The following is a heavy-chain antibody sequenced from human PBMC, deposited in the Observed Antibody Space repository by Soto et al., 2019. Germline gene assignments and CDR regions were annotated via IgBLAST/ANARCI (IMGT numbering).Heavy chain of an antibody. V-gene: IGHV5-10-1*01. Sequence: PGESLKISCKGSGYSFTSYWISWVRQMPGKGLEWMGRIDPSDSYTNYSPSFQGHVTISADKSISTAYPQWSSPKASDTAMYYCARFGDILTGSNYGMDVWGQGTTVTVS. CDR1: GYSFTSYW. CDR3: ARFGDILTGSNYGMDV. J-gene: IGHJ6*02. D-gene: IGHD3-9*01. CDR2: IDPSDSYT.